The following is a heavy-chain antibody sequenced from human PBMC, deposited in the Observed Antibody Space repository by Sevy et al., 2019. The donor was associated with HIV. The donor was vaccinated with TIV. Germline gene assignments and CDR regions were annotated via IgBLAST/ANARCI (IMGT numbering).Heavy chain of an antibody. Sequence: RGYLRLSCAASGFTFSSYAMSWVRQAPGKGLEWVSAISGSGGSTYYADSVKGRFTVSRDNSKNTLYLQMNSLRAEDTAIYYCAKGSWYYDSSGSYYFDYWGQGTLVIVSS. J-gene: IGHJ4*02. CDR3: AKGSWYYDSSGSYYFDY. V-gene: IGHV3-23*01. CDR1: GFTFSSYA. D-gene: IGHD3-22*01. CDR2: ISGSGGST.